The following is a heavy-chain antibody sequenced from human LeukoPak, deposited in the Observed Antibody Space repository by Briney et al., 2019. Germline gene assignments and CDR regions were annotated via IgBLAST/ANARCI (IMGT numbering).Heavy chain of an antibody. CDR2: IFTSGST. CDR3: ARLPSITGTTGHYYYYMDV. D-gene: IGHD1-7*01. CDR1: GGSISSYY. J-gene: IGHJ6*03. Sequence: SETLSLTCTVSGGSISSYYWIWIRQPPGQELGWIGYIFTSGSTNSNPSLSSRVIISVDTSKNQFTLKLSIVTAADTAVYYCARLPSITGTTGHYYYYMDVWAKGPRSPSP. V-gene: IGHV4-4*09.